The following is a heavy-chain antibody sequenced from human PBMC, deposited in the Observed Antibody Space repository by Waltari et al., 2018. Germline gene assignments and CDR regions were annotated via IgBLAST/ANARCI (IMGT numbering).Heavy chain of an antibody. CDR2: INPNSGGT. CDR3: ARYVVVAAKDAFDI. V-gene: IGHV1-2*02. J-gene: IGHJ3*02. Sequence: QVQLVQSGAEVKKPGASVKVSCKASGYTFTGYYIHWVRPAPGQGLEWMGWINPNSGGTNYAQKFQGRVTMTRDTSISTAYMELSRLRSDDTAVYYCARYVVVAAKDAFDIWGQGTMVTVSS. D-gene: IGHD2-15*01. CDR1: GYTFTGYY.